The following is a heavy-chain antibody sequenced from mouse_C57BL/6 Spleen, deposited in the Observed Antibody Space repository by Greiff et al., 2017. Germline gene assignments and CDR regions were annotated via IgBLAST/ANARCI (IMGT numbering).Heavy chain of an antibody. CDR1: GYTFTDYY. Sequence: EVQLQQSGPVLVKPGASVKMSCKASGYTFTDYYMHWVKQSPGKSLEWIGVINPYNGGTSYNQKFKGKATLTVDKSSSTAYMELNSLTSEDSAVYYWARGGTTVPEGYFDYWGQGTTLTVSS. V-gene: IGHV1-19*01. J-gene: IGHJ2*01. D-gene: IGHD1-1*01. CDR2: INPYNGGT. CDR3: ARGGTTVPEGYFDY.